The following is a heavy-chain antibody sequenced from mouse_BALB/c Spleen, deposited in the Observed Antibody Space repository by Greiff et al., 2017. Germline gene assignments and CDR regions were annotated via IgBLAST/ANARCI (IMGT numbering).Heavy chain of an antibody. V-gene: IGHV1-12*01. D-gene: IGHD4-1*01. Sequence: VQLQQPGAELVKPGASVKMSCKASGYTFTSYNMHWVKQTPGQGLEWIGAIYPGNGDTSYNQKFKGKATLTADKSSSTAYMQLSSLTSEDSAVYYCARSGEGLDYWGQGTTLTVSS. CDR1: GYTFTSYN. CDR2: IYPGNGDT. J-gene: IGHJ2*01. CDR3: ARSGEGLDY.